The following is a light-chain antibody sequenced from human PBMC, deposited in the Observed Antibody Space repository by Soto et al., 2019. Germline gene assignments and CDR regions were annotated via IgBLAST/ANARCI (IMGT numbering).Light chain of an antibody. Sequence: QSVLTQPRSVSGSPGQSVTISCTGSSSDVGAYNYISWYQQQPGKAPKLMIYDVSIRPSGVTDRFSGSKSGNKASLTISGLQAEDDGDYYCCSYAGSYNFFVFGTGTKVTVL. J-gene: IGLJ1*01. CDR1: SSDVGAYNY. CDR2: DVS. V-gene: IGLV2-11*01. CDR3: CSYAGSYNFFV.